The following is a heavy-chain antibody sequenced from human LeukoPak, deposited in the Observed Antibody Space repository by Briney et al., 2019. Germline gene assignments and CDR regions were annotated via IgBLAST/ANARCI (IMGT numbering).Heavy chain of an antibody. CDR1: GFTFSSYS. CDR3: ATSLGVVPAAIRPLRNYYYYMDV. V-gene: IGHV3-21*01. J-gene: IGHJ6*03. CDR2: ISSSSSYI. Sequence: PGGSLRLSCAASGFTFSSYSMNWVRQAPGKGLEWVSSISSSSSYIYYADSVKGRFTISRDNAKNSLYLQMNSLRAEDTAVYYCATSLGVVPAAIRPLRNYYYYMDVWGKGTTVTVSS. D-gene: IGHD2-2*02.